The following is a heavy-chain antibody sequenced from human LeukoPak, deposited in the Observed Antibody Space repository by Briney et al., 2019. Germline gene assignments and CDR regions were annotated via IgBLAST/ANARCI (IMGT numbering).Heavy chain of an antibody. D-gene: IGHD3-16*02. CDR2: ISSSSSTI. CDR3: ARDPSPVDYVWGSYRYSYYFDY. Sequence: PGGSLRLSCAASGFTFSSYSMNWVHQAPGKGLEWVSYISSSSSTIYYADSVKGRFTISRDNAKNSLYLQMNSLRDEDTAVYYCARDPSPVDYVWGSYRYSYYFDYWGQGTLVTVSS. CDR1: GFTFSSYS. V-gene: IGHV3-48*02. J-gene: IGHJ4*02.